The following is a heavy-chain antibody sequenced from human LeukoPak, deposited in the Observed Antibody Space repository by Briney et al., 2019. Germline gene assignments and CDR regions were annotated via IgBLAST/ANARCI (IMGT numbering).Heavy chain of an antibody. CDR3: ARDKGGSDTSGSLFVF. J-gene: IGHJ4*01. CDR2: IKEDGSKK. Sequence: GGSLRLSCAASGFTFSTYWMSWVRQVPRKGLEWVANIKEDGSKKYYVDSVTGRFTISRDNAKNSLYLRMNSLRAEDTAVYYCARDKGGSDTSGSLFVFGGQGTLVTVSS. CDR1: GFTFSTYW. V-gene: IGHV3-7*03. D-gene: IGHD3-22*01.